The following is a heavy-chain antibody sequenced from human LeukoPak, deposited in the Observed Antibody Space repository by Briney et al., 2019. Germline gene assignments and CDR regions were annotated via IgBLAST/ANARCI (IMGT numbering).Heavy chain of an antibody. CDR1: GFTFNDAW. D-gene: IGHD6-19*01. J-gene: IGHJ4*02. CDR3: ARDSGTRLYSSGWYYFDY. CDR2: ISYDGSNK. V-gene: IGHV3-30-3*01. Sequence: PGGSLRLSCAVSGFTFNDAWMNWVRQAPGKGLEWVAVISYDGSNKYYADSVKGRFTISRDNSKNTLYLQMNSLRAEDTAVYYCARDSGTRLYSSGWYYFDYWGQGTLVTVSS.